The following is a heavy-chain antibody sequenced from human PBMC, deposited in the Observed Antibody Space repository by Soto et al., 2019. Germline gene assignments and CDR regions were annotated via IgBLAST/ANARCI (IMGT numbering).Heavy chain of an antibody. CDR2: INHSGST. CDR3: ARGKVVAATLFDY. J-gene: IGHJ4*02. CDR1: GGSISSSNW. D-gene: IGHD2-15*01. V-gene: IGHV4-4*02. Sequence: QVQLQESGPGLVKPSGTLSLTCAVSGGSISSSNWWSWIRQPPGKGLEWIGEINHSGSTNYNPSLKSRVTISVDTSKNQFSLKLSSVTAADTAVYYCARGKVVAATLFDYWGQGTLVTVSS.